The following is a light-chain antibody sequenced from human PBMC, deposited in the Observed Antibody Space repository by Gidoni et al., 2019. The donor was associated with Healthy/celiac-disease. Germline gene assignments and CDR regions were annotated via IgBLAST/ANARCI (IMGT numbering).Light chain of an antibody. J-gene: IGKJ5*01. V-gene: IGKV3-15*01. CDR2: GAS. Sequence: EIVMTQSPATLSVSPGERATLSCRASQSVSSNLAWYQQKPGQAPRLLIYGASTRATSIPARFSGSGSGTEFTLTISSLQSEDFAVYYCRQYNNWPPITFGQGTRLEIK. CDR3: RQYNNWPPIT. CDR1: QSVSSN.